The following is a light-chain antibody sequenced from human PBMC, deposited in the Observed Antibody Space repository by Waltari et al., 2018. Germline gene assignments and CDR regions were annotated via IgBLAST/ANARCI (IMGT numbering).Light chain of an antibody. CDR3: QQHSNCWT. Sequence: DIQMTQSPSTLSDSVGDRVTITCRASQNTNRWLAWYQQKPGKAPKLLIYKASSLESGVPARFSGSGSGTEFTLTISSLQPDEFATYYCQQHSNCWTFGQGTKVEIK. J-gene: IGKJ1*01. CDR2: KAS. CDR1: QNTNRW. V-gene: IGKV1-5*03.